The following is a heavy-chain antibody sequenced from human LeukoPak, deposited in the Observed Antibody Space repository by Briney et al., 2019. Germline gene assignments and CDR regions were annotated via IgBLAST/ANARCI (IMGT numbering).Heavy chain of an antibody. J-gene: IGHJ3*02. V-gene: IGHV3-23*01. CDR1: GFTFSSYW. CDR3: ATDFLACCGGACRDAFHI. Sequence: GGPVTLSCAPSGFTFSSYWMSWVRQAPGKGLECVSAISCTCGSTYYADSVKGRFTISRHNSENTLYLHVNSLRGEDTGVYYCATDFLACCGGACRDAFHIWGQGTMVTVSS. D-gene: IGHD2-21*02. CDR2: ISCTCGST.